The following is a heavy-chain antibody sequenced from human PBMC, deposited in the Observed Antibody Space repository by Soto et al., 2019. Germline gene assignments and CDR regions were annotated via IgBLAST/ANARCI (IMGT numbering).Heavy chain of an antibody. CDR3: AMDWNSSPMGAFDI. CDR1: GGTFSSYA. Sequence: SVKVSCKASGGTFSSYAISWVRQAPGQGLEWMGGIIPIFGTANYAQKFQGRVTITADESTSTAYMELSSLRSEDTAVYYCAMDWNSSPMGAFDIWGQGTMVTVSS. J-gene: IGHJ3*02. V-gene: IGHV1-69*13. CDR2: IIPIFGTA. D-gene: IGHD6-13*01.